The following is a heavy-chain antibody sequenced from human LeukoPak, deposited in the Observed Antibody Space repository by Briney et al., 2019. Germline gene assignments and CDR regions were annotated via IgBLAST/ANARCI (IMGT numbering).Heavy chain of an antibody. D-gene: IGHD3-22*01. V-gene: IGHV1-69*05. CDR1: GGTFSSYA. Sequence: SVKVSCKASGGTFSSYAISWVRQAPGQGLEWMGGIIPIFGTANYAQKFQGRVTITMDESTSTAYMELSSLRSEDTAVYYCARDLYYYDSSGWRRGAFDIWGQGTMVTVSS. J-gene: IGHJ3*02. CDR3: ARDLYYYDSSGWRRGAFDI. CDR2: IIPIFGTA.